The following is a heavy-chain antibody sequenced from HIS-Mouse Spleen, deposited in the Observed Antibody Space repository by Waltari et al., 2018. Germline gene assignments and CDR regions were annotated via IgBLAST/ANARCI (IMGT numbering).Heavy chain of an antibody. D-gene: IGHD6-19*01. J-gene: IGHJ4*02. Sequence: QVQLVESGGGVVQPGRSLRLSCAASGFRFRSDATHWVRQAPGKGLEWVAVISYDGSNKYYADSVKGRFTISRDNSKNTLYLQMNSLRAEDTAVYYCATRSPVAGFDYWGQGTLVTVSS. CDR2: ISYDGSNK. CDR1: GFRFRSDA. V-gene: IGHV3-30-3*01. CDR3: ATRSPVAGFDY.